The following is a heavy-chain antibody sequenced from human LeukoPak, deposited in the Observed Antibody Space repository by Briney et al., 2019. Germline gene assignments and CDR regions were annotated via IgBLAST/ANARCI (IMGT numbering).Heavy chain of an antibody. D-gene: IGHD3-10*01. J-gene: IGHJ3*02. CDR1: GSSISSYY. V-gene: IGHV4-4*07. CDR2: IYTSGST. CDR3: ARRRGIAYYGSGSYWGPSHDAFDI. Sequence: KSSETLSLTCTVSGSSISSYYWSWIRQPAGKGLEWIGRIYTSGSTNYNPSLKSQVTISVDTSKNQFSLKLSSVTAADTAVYYCARRRGIAYYGSGSYWGPSHDAFDIWGQGTMVTVSS.